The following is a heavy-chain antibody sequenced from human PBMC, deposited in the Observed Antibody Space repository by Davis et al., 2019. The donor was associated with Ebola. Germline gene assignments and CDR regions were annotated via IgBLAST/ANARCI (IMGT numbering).Heavy chain of an antibody. Sequence: ASVKVSCKASGYTFTVYYMHWVRQAPGQGLEWMGWISPNTGGTIYAQTFQDRVTMTRDTSISTAYMELGSRTSDDTAVYYFVREGRYRGSRSSYWSRRGPKSYDVGDVWGQGTTVSVSS. CDR3: VREGRYRGSRSSYWSRRGPKSYDVGDV. CDR1: GYTFTVYY. D-gene: IGHD3-10*01. V-gene: IGHV1-2*02. J-gene: IGHJ6*02. CDR2: ISPNTGGT.